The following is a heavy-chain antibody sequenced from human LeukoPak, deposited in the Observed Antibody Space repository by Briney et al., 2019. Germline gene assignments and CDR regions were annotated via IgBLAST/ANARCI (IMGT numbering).Heavy chain of an antibody. Sequence: SVKVSCKASGYTFTGYYMHWVRQAPGQGLEWMGGIIPIFGTANYAQKFQGRVTITADESTSTAYMELSSLRSEDTAVYYCARDEGGGKGPYYFDYWGQGTLVTVSS. D-gene: IGHD4-23*01. J-gene: IGHJ4*02. CDR3: ARDEGGGKGPYYFDY. CDR1: GYTFTGYY. V-gene: IGHV1-69*13. CDR2: IIPIFGTA.